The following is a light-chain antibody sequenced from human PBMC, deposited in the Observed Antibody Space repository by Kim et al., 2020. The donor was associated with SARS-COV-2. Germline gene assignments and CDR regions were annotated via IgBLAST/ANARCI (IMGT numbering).Light chain of an antibody. Sequence: DIVMNQSPDCLAVSLGERATLNCKSSQTVLYNSNNKNYLAWYQQKPGQAPKLLIYWASIRESGVSDRFSGSGSETDFTLTISSLQAEDVAVYYCQQYYTTPPSFGQGPKLEI. CDR2: WAS. V-gene: IGKV4-1*01. CDR3: QQYYTTPPS. J-gene: IGKJ2*03. CDR1: QTVLYNSNNKNY.